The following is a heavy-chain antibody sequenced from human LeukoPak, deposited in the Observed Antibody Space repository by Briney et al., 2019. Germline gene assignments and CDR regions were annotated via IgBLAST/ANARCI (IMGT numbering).Heavy chain of an antibody. CDR2: FDPEDGET. Sequence: ASVKVSCKVSGYTLTELSMHWVRQAPGKGLEWMGGFDPEDGETIYAQKFQGRVTMTEDTSTDTAYMELSSLRSEDTAVYYCATGECTNGVCLYAFDIWGQGTMVIVSS. CDR3: ATGECTNGVCLYAFDI. V-gene: IGHV1-24*01. D-gene: IGHD2-8*01. J-gene: IGHJ3*02. CDR1: GYTLTELS.